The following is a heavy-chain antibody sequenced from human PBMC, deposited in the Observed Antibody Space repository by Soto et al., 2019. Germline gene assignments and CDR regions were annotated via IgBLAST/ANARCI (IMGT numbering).Heavy chain of an antibody. J-gene: IGHJ4*02. V-gene: IGHV1-8*01. CDR1: GYTFTNLD. CDR3: ARGINEGVDY. CDR2: MTPRNGNT. D-gene: IGHD1-26*01. Sequence: ASVKVSCKASGYTFTNLDINWVRQTTGQGLEWMGWMTPRNGNTDYAQKFQGRVTMTRDTSISTAYMELRSLTSEDTGVYYCARGINEGVDYWGQGTLVTVYS.